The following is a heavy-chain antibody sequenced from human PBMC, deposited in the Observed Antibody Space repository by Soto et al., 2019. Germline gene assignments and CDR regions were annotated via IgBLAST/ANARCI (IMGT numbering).Heavy chain of an antibody. CDR3: ARDRRTTSPVLLDY. J-gene: IGHJ4*02. V-gene: IGHV3-48*03. CDR2: ISAGGSII. D-gene: IGHD4-17*01. Sequence: DVQLVESGGALVQPGGSLRLSCAASEFSFSSFEMNWVRQAPGRGLEWVSYISAGGSIIYHADSVKGRFIISRDNAKNSLYLQMNSLRAEDTGVYYCARDRRTTSPVLLDYWGQGTLVTVSA. CDR1: EFSFSSFE.